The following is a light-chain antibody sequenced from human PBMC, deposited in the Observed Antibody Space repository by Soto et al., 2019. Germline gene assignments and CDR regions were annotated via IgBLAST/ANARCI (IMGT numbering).Light chain of an antibody. CDR2: GTS. Sequence: EIVMTQFPATLSVSPGERATLSCRASQSVSSNLAWYQQKPSQAPRLLIYGTSTRATGIPARFSGSGSGTEYTLTISSLQSEDFAVYYCQQYNNWPPYTFGQGTKVEIK. V-gene: IGKV3-15*01. CDR3: QQYNNWPPYT. J-gene: IGKJ2*01. CDR1: QSVSSN.